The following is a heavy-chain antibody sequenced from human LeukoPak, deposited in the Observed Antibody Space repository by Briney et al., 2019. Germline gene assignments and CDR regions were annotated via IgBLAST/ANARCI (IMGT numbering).Heavy chain of an antibody. Sequence: ASVKVSCKVSGYTLTELSTHWVRQAPGKGLEWMGGFDPEDGETIYAQKFQGRVTMTEDTSTDTAYMELSSLRSEDTAVYYCATGINQLLLFDYWGQGTLVTVSS. CDR2: FDPEDGET. J-gene: IGHJ4*02. D-gene: IGHD2-2*01. CDR3: ATGINQLLLFDY. CDR1: GYTLTELS. V-gene: IGHV1-24*01.